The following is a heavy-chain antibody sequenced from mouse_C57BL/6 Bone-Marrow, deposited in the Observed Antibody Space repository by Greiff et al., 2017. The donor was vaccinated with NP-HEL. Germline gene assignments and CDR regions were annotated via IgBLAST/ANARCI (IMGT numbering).Heavy chain of an antibody. CDR2: FYPRDGRT. D-gene: IGHD1-1*01. V-gene: IGHV1-85*01. CDR3: ARESLFLTAVVSTNGDY. J-gene: IGHJ2*01. Sequence: QVQLKESGPELVKPGASVKLSCKASGYTFTSYDINWVKQRPGQGLEWIGWFYPRDGRTTYNEKFKGKATSTVDTTSSTAYMEVLSLTSEDSAVYICARESLFLTAVVSTNGDYWGQGTTLTVSS. CDR1: GYTFTSYD.